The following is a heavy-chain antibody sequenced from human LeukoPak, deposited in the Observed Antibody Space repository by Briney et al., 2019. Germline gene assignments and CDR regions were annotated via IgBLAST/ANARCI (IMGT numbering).Heavy chain of an antibody. CDR3: ARDRYCSGGSCYGWFDP. D-gene: IGHD2-15*01. Sequence: GGALRLSCAASGFTFSSYAMSWVRQAPGKGLEGVSYISSISSYTNFTDSVKGRFTITRDNAKNSLYLQMNSLRAEDTAVYHCARDRYCSGGSCYGWFDPWGQGTLVTVSS. V-gene: IGHV3-21*05. J-gene: IGHJ5*02. CDR2: ISSISSYT. CDR1: GFTFSSYA.